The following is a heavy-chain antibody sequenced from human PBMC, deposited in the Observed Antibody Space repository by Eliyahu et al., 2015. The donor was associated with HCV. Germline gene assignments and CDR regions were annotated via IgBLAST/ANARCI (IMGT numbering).Heavy chain of an antibody. CDR2: IXGGGHNA. CDR1: GFTFSSXA. Sequence: EVQLLESGGGLVQPGGSLRXSCAASGFTFSSXAMSWVRQAPGQGLAWVSVIXGGGHNAYYAGSVRGRFTISRDNSKNTLYLQMNSLRVEDTALYYCVKGGSARDLSADPWGQGTLVTVSS. J-gene: IGHJ5*02. D-gene: IGHD3-10*01. V-gene: IGHV3-23*01. CDR3: VKGGSARDLSADP.